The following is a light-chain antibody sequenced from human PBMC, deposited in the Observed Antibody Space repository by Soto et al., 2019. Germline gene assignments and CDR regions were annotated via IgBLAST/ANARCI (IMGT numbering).Light chain of an antibody. CDR1: QSVSSSY. Sequence: EIVMTQSPATLPVSPGEKATFSRRASQSVSSSYLAWYQQKPGQAPRLLIYGASTRAAGITDRFSGSGSGTEFTLTISRLEPEDFAVYYCQHYDNSPLFGPGTKVDIK. V-gene: IGKV3-20*01. J-gene: IGKJ3*01. CDR2: GAS. CDR3: QHYDNSPL.